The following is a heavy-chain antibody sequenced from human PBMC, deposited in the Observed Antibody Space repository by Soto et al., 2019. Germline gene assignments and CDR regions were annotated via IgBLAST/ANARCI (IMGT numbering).Heavy chain of an antibody. D-gene: IGHD3-10*01. CDR1: GFSFSNYE. CDR2: INTGGTAI. CDR3: ARFDGASRGY. J-gene: IGHJ4*02. Sequence: EVQMVESGGGLVQPGGSLRLSCAVSGFSFSNYELNWVRQAPGKGLEWISYINTGGTAIYYADSVKGRFTISRDNAKNSLYLQMNSLRVEDTAVYYCARFDGASRGYWGQGTLVTVFS. V-gene: IGHV3-48*03.